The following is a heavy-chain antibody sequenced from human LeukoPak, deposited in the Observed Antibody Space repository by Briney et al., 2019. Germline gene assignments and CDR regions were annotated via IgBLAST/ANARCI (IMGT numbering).Heavy chain of an antibody. CDR1: GFTFSSYW. J-gene: IGHJ6*03. Sequence: GGSLRLSCAASGFTFSSYWMSWVRQAPGKGLEWVANIKQDGSEKYYVDSVKGRFTISRDNAKNSLYLQMNSLRAEDTAVYYCARGSIAARPFGFDYYNYYMDVWGKGTTVTVSS. CDR2: IKQDGSEK. D-gene: IGHD6-6*01. V-gene: IGHV3-7*01. CDR3: ARGSIAARPFGFDYYNYYMDV.